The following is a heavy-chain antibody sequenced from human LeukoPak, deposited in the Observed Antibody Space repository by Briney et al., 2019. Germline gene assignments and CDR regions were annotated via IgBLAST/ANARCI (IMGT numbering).Heavy chain of an antibody. CDR1: GFTFSSYA. CDR3: AEVRVESTYSFAPPDAFDF. D-gene: IGHD1-26*01. CDR2: ISHSGGST. V-gene: IGHV3-23*01. J-gene: IGHJ3*01. Sequence: GGSLRLSCAASGFTFSSYAMSWVRQAPGKGLEWVSGISHSGGSTYYADSVKGRFTISRDNSKNTVYLQTNSLRAEDTAVYYCAEVRVESTYSFAPPDAFDFWGQGTLVTVSS.